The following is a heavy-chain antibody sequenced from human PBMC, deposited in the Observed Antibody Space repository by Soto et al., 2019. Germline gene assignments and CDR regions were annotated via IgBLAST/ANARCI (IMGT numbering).Heavy chain of an antibody. CDR1: GGSFSGYY. CDR2: INHSGST. J-gene: IGHJ5*02. D-gene: IGHD3-3*01. Sequence: LSLTCAVYGGSFSGYYWSWIRQPPGKGLEWIGEINHSGSTNYNPSLKSRVTISVDTSKNQFSLKLSSVTAADTAVYYCARVFDFWSGYYRYNWFDPWGQGTLVTVSS. CDR3: ARVFDFWSGYYRYNWFDP. V-gene: IGHV4-34*01.